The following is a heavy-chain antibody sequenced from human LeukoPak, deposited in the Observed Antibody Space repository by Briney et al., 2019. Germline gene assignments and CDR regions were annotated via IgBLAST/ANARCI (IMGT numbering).Heavy chain of an antibody. J-gene: IGHJ5*02. CDR3: ATTQLPAARGGWFDP. Sequence: ASVKVSCKVSGYTLTELSMHWVRQAPGKGLEWMGGFDPEDGETIYAKRFQGRVTMTEDTSTDTAYMELSSLRSEDTAVYYCATTQLPAARGGWFDPWGQGTLVTVSS. CDR1: GYTLTELS. V-gene: IGHV1-24*01. D-gene: IGHD2-2*01. CDR2: FDPEDGET.